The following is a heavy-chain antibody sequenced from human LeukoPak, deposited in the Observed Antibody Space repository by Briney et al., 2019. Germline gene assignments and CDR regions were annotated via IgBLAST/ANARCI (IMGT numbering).Heavy chain of an antibody. CDR3: ARVIAAAGTIWFDP. D-gene: IGHD6-13*01. CDR2: IYTSGST. Sequence: SETLSLTCTVSGGSISSYYWSWIRQPAGKGLEWIGRIYTSGSTNYNPSLKSRVTMSVDTSKNQFSLKLSSVTAADTAVYYCARVIAAAGTIWFDPWAREPWSPSPQ. J-gene: IGHJ5*02. CDR1: GGSISSYY. V-gene: IGHV4-4*07.